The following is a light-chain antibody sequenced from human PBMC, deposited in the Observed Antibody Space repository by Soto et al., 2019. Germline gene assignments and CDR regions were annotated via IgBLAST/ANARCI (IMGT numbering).Light chain of an antibody. CDR3: QQYGSSPYT. V-gene: IGKV3-20*01. Sequence: EIVLTQSPGTLSLSPGERATLSCRASQSVSSSYLAWYQQKPGQAPRLLIYGASTRATGIPDRFSGSGSGTDFTLTISRLEPEAFAVYYCQQYGSSPYTFGQGTKLEIK. J-gene: IGKJ2*01. CDR1: QSVSSSY. CDR2: GAS.